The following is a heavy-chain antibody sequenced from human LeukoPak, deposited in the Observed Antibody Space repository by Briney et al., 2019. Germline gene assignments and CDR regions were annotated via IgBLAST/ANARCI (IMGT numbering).Heavy chain of an antibody. D-gene: IGHD6-19*01. V-gene: IGHV3-23*01. CDR1: GFTFSSYA. J-gene: IGHJ4*02. Sequence: PGGSLRLFCAASGFTFSSYAMSWVRQAPGKGLEWVSAISGSGGSTYYADSVKGRFTISRDNSKNTLYLQMNSLRAEDTAVYYCANTVAGGSSFDYWGQGTLVTVSS. CDR3: ANTVAGGSSFDY. CDR2: ISGSGGST.